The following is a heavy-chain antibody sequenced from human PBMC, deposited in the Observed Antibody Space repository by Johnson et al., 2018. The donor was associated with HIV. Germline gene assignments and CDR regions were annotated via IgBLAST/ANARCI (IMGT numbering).Heavy chain of an antibody. CDR2: IRNDGSNK. CDR3: AKVRRAYYEDAFDI. V-gene: IGHV3-30*02. CDR1: RFTFSSYG. J-gene: IGHJ3*02. Sequence: VQLVESGGGVVQPGRSLRLSCEASRFTFSSYGMHWVRQAPGKGLEWVAFIRNDGSNKNYGDSVKGRFTISRDNSKNTLYLQMNSLRAEDTAVYYCAKVRRAYYEDAFDIWGQGTMVTVSS. D-gene: IGHD3-22*01.